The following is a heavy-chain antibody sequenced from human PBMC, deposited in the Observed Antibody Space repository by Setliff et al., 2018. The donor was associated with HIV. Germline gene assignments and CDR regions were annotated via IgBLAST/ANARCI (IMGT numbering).Heavy chain of an antibody. Sequence: GASVKVSCKASGYTFTSYYMHWVRQAPGQGLEWMGIINPSGGSTSYAQKFQGRVTMTRDTSTSTVYMELSSLRSEDTAVYYCARGLTAANYQNYYYMDVWGKGTTVTVSS. CDR3: ARGLTAANYQNYYYMDV. CDR2: INPSGGST. CDR1: GYTFTSYY. D-gene: IGHD2-2*01. V-gene: IGHV1-46*01. J-gene: IGHJ6*03.